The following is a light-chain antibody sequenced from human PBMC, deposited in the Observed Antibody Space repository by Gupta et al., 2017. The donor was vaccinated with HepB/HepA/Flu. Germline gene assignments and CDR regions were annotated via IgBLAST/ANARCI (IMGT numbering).Light chain of an antibody. J-gene: IGLJ1*01. CDR1: NLRDYY. CDR2: GKN. V-gene: IGLV3-19*01. Sequence: LTQDPAVSVALGETVRITCQGDNLRDYYASWYRHKPGQAPVLLMYGKNRRPSGIADRISGSSSADTASVIITGAQGEEEGDYYCNSRDSSGNYVFGRGTKVSVL. CDR3: NSRDSSGNYV.